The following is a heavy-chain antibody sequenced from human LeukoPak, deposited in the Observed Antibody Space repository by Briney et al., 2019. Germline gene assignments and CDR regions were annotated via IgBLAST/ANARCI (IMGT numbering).Heavy chain of an antibody. J-gene: IGHJ5*02. Sequence: GGSLRLSCAASGFTFSNYAMSWVRQAPGKGLEWVSAISGSGSGTYYADSVKGRFTISRDNSKNTLYLQMNSLRADDTAVYFCAKDDSGSYPNWFDPWGQGTLVTVSS. V-gene: IGHV3-23*01. CDR2: ISGSGSGT. CDR1: GFTFSNYA. D-gene: IGHD3-10*01. CDR3: AKDDSGSYPNWFDP.